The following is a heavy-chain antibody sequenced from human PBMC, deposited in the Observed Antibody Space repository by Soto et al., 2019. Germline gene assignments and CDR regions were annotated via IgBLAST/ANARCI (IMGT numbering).Heavy chain of an antibody. CDR3: ARDAPYSSSWEYYYYYYGMDV. J-gene: IGHJ6*02. D-gene: IGHD6-13*01. V-gene: IGHV4-4*07. CDR1: GGSISSYY. Sequence: SETLSLTCTVSGGSISSYYWSWIRQPAGKGLEWIGRIYTSGSTNYNPSLKSRVAMSVDTSKNQFSLKLSSVTAADTAVYYCARDAPYSSSWEYYYYYYGMDVWGQGTTVTVSS. CDR2: IYTSGST.